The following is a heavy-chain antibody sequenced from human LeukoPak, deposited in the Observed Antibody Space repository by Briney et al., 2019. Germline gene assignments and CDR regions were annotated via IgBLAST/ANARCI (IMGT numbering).Heavy chain of an antibody. J-gene: IGHJ6*02. CDR1: GGSISSSSYY. Sequence: SETLSLTCTVSGGSISSSSYYWGWIRQPPGKGLEWIGSTYYSGSTYYNPSLKSRVTISVDTSKNQFSLKLSSVTAADTAVYYCARRGGPYYYYGMDVWGQGTTVTVSS. V-gene: IGHV4-39*01. CDR3: ARRGGPYYYYGMDV. CDR2: TYYSGST.